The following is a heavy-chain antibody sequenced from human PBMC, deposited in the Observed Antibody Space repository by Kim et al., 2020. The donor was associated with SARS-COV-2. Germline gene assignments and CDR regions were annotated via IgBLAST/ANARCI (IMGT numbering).Heavy chain of an antibody. CDR1: GGPFSRHP. J-gene: IGHJ4*02. V-gene: IGHV1-69*13. Sequence: SVKVSCKASGGPFSRHPISWVRQAPGQGLEWVGGIIPMLGTARYAQTFQGRVTITADELTSTVYMEVSSLRSEDTAVFYCARSAAFESDSSSYWRFDFWGQGTLVTASS. D-gene: IGHD3-22*01. CDR3: ARSAAFESDSSSYWRFDF. CDR2: IIPMLGTA.